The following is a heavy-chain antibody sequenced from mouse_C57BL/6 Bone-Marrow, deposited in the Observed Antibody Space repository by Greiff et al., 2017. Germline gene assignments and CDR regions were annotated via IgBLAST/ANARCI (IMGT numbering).Heavy chain of an antibody. V-gene: IGHV1-58*01. Sequence: VQLQQSGAELVRPGSSVKMSCKTSGYTFTSYGINWVKQRPGQGLEWIGYISIGNGYTEYNEKVKGKATLTSDPSSSTAYMQLSSLTSEDSAIYCCATGGGFWYVDVWGTGTTVTGSS. J-gene: IGHJ1*03. CDR2: ISIGNGYT. CDR3: ATGGGFWYVDV. CDR1: GYTFTSYG.